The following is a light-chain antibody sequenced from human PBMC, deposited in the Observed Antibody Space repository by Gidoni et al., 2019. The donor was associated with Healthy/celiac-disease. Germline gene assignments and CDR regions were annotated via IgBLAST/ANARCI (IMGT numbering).Light chain of an antibody. J-gene: IGKJ4*01. CDR1: QGISSY. Sequence: DIQLTQSPSFLSASVGDRVTITCPSSQGISSYLAWYQQKPGKAHKLLIYAASTLQSGVPSRFSGSGSGTEFTLTISSLQPEDFATYYCQQLNSYPLTFGGGTKVEIK. CDR2: AAS. CDR3: QQLNSYPLT. V-gene: IGKV1-9*01.